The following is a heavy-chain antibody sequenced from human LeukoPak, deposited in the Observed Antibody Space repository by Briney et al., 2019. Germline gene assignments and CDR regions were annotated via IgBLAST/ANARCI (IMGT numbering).Heavy chain of an antibody. V-gene: IGHV3-30-3*01. J-gene: IGHJ3*02. D-gene: IGHD3-22*01. CDR3: AKGIFRGGRSYYYDSSGDQAFDI. CDR2: ISYDGSNK. CDR1: GFTFSSYA. Sequence: GRSLRLSCAASGFTFSSYAMHWVRQAPGKGLEWVAVISYDGSNKYYADSVKGRFTISRDNSKNTLYLQMNSLRAEDTAVYYCAKGIFRGGRSYYYDSSGDQAFDIWGQGTMVTVSS.